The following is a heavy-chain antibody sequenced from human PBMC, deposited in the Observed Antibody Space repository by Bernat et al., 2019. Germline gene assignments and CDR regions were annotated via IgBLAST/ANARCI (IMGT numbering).Heavy chain of an antibody. CDR2: IRSKGVGGAS. V-gene: IGHV3-15*07. CDR3: ARGGFWTFRGRYYYYYYMDV. D-gene: IGHD3/OR15-3a*01. CDR1: GLTFTSAW. Sequence: EVQLVESGGDLVKPGGSLRLSCAASGLTFTSAWMNWVRQAPGKGLEWVGRIRSKGVGGASEYAAPVKGRFTISRDDSRNSLYLQMNSLKTEDTAVYYCARGGFWTFRGRYYYYYYMDVWGKGTTVTVSS. J-gene: IGHJ6*03.